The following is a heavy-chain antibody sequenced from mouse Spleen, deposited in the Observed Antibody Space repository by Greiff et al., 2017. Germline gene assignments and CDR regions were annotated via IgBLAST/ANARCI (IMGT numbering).Heavy chain of an antibody. CDR3: ARWNGNYLYAMDY. J-gene: IGHJ4*01. CDR2: ILPGSGNA. D-gene: IGHD2-1*01. V-gene: IGHV1-9*01. Sequence: LVESGAELMKPGASVKLSCKATGYTFTGYWIEWVKQRPGHGLEWIGEILPGSGNANYNEKFKGKATFTAESSSNTAYMQLSSLTTEDSAIYYCARWNGNYLYAMDYWGQGTSVTVSS. CDR1: GYTFTGYW.